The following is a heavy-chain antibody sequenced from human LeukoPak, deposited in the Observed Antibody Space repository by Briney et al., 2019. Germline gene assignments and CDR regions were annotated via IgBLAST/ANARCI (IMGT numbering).Heavy chain of an antibody. CDR3: ARSPRSQEGVIVIDAFDI. V-gene: IGHV1-2*04. D-gene: IGHD3-16*02. Sequence: ASVKVSCKASGYTFAGYYMHWVRQAPGQGLEWMGWINPNSGGTNYAQKFQGWVTMTRDTSISTAYMELSRLRSDDTAVYYCARSPRSQEGVIVIDAFDIWGQGTMVTVSS. CDR2: INPNSGGT. CDR1: GYTFAGYY. J-gene: IGHJ3*02.